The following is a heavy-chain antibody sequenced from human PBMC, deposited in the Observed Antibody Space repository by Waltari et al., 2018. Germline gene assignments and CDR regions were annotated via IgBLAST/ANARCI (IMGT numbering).Heavy chain of an antibody. V-gene: IGHV3-74*03. CDR2: IESDESRT. Sequence: EVQLVEPGGALVQRGGPRRLSCATLGSTYSTYWMHWVRQAPGKGLMWVAHIESDESRTTYAESVKGRFTISRDNAKNTVYLQMNSLRDEDTAVYYCVRDEPGDGLDYWGQGTLVTVSS. CDR3: VRDEPGDGLDY. CDR1: GSTYSTYW. J-gene: IGHJ4*02. D-gene: IGHD7-27*01.